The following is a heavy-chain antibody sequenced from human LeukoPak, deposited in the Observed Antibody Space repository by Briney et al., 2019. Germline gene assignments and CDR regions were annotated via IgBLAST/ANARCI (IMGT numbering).Heavy chain of an antibody. J-gene: IGHJ4*02. CDR2: IKEDESEK. Sequence: GGSLRLSCAASGFNFGSYWMTWDRQAPGKGLEWVANIKEDESEKYYVDSVRGRFTISRDNAKNSLYLQMDSLRAEDTAVYYCARCNYYDSSRHPTSFENWGQGTLVTVSS. D-gene: IGHD3-22*01. CDR1: GFNFGSYW. CDR3: ARCNYYDSSRHPTSFEN. V-gene: IGHV3-7*01.